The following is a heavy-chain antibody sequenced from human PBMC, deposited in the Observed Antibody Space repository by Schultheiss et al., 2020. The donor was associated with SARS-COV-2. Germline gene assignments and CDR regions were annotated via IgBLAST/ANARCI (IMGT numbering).Heavy chain of an antibody. CDR2: ISTYNGNT. J-gene: IGHJ4*01. CDR1: GYTFTSYG. CDR3: ARVIGGTYFEY. D-gene: IGHD1-26*01. Sequence: ASVKVSCKASGYTFTSYGISWVRQAPGQGLEWMGWISTYNGNTNYAQKFQGRVTMTRDTSTSTVYMELSSLRSEDTAVYYCARVIGGTYFEYWGRGTLVTVSS. V-gene: IGHV1-18*01.